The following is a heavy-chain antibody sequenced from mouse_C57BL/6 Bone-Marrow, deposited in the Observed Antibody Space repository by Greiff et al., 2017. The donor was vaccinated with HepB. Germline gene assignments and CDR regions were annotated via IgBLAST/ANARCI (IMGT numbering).Heavy chain of an antibody. D-gene: IGHD3-2*02. J-gene: IGHJ4*01. CDR2: INPSTGGT. V-gene: IGHV1-42*01. CDR3: ARAQAHMDY. Sequence: VQLKESGPELVKPGASVKISCKASGYSFTGYYMNWVKQSPEKSLEWIGEINPSTGGTTYNQKFKAKATLTVDKSSSTAYMQLKSLTSEDSAVYYCARAQAHMDYWGQGTSVTVSS. CDR1: GYSFTGYY.